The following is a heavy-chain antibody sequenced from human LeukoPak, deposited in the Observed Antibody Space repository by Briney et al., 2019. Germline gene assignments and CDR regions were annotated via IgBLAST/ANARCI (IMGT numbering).Heavy chain of an antibody. J-gene: IGHJ4*02. Sequence: PGGSLRLSCAASGFTFSSYWMHWVRQAPGKGLVWVSRINRDGSTTTYADSVKGRFTISRDNAKNSLYLQLNSLRDEDTAVYYCARGTVSDYWGQGTLVTVSS. CDR1: GFTFSSYW. D-gene: IGHD4-11*01. CDR3: ARGTVSDY. CDR2: INRDGSTT. V-gene: IGHV3-74*03.